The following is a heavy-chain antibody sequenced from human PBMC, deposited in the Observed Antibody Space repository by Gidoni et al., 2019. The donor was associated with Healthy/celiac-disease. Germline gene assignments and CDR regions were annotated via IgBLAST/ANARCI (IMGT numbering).Heavy chain of an antibody. V-gene: IGHV4-38-2*02. CDR2: IYHSGRT. D-gene: IGHD3-22*01. CDR3: ARVRVYDSSGYYPPRFDY. CDR1: GYSISSGYY. Sequence: QVQLQESGPGLATPSETLSLTCTVSGYSISSGYYWGWIRQPPGKGLEWIGSIYHSGRTYYNPSLKSRVTISVDTSKNQFSLKLSSVTAADTAVYYCARVRVYDSSGYYPPRFDYWGQGTLVTVSS. J-gene: IGHJ4*02.